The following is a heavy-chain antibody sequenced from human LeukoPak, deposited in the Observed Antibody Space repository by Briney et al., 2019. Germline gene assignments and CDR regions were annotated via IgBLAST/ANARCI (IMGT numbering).Heavy chain of an antibody. Sequence: GGSLRLSCAASGFTFSSYAMSWVRQAPGKGLEWVSAISGSGGSTYYADSVKGRFTISRDNSKNTLYLQMNSLRAEDTAVYCCARDPSSSGLYYFDYWGQGTLVTVSS. V-gene: IGHV3-23*01. CDR3: ARDPSSSGLYYFDY. J-gene: IGHJ4*02. D-gene: IGHD6-6*01. CDR1: GFTFSSYA. CDR2: ISGSGGST.